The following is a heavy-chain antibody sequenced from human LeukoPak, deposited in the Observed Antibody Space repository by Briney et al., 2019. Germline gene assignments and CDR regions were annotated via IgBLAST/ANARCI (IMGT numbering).Heavy chain of an antibody. CDR3: AKGLITFGGVFDY. J-gene: IGHJ4*02. CDR1: GFTFSSYA. V-gene: IGHV3-30-3*01. CDR2: ISYDGSNK. Sequence: PGGSLRLSCAASGFTFSSYAMHWVRQAPGKGLEWVAVISYDGSNKYYADSVKGRFTISRDNSKNTLYLQMNSLRAEDTAVYYCAKGLITFGGVFDYWGQGTLVTVSS. D-gene: IGHD3-16*01.